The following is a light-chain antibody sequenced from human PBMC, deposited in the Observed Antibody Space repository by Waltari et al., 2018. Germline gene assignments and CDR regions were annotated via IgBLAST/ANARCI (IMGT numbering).Light chain of an antibody. Sequence: SSELTQPPSVSVSPGQKARITCAGDALPRQFASWYQQKPGQAPVIVIYKDTGRPSEIPERFSGSSSGTTVPFTISGVQAEDEADYYCQSADASGTYKLFGGGTKLTVL. CDR3: QSADASGTYKL. CDR1: ALPRQF. CDR2: KDT. V-gene: IGLV3-25*03. J-gene: IGLJ2*01.